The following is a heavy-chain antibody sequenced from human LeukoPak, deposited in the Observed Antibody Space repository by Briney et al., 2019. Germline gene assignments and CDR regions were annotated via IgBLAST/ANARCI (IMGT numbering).Heavy chain of an antibody. CDR2: ISGSGGST. CDR1: GFTFSSYA. J-gene: IGHJ6*02. CDR3: ARGLPNYYGMDV. Sequence: GGSLRLSCAASGFTFSSYAMSWVRQAPGKGLEWVSAISGSGGSTYYADSVKGRFTISRDNSKNTLYLQMNSLRTEDTAVYYCARGLPNYYGMDVWGQRTTVTVSS. V-gene: IGHV3-23*01.